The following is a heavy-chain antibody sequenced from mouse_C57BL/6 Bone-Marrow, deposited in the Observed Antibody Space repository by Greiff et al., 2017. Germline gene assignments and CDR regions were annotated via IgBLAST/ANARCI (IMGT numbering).Heavy chain of an antibody. CDR1: GFNIKNTY. V-gene: IGHV14-3*01. Sequence: VQLQQSVAELVRPGASVKLSCTASGFNIKNTYMPWVQQTPEQGLEWIGRLDPASGNTKYAPNVQGQFTITADTSSNTAYLQLSSLTSEDTAIYYCARAIYFYAMDYWGQGTSVTVSS. J-gene: IGHJ4*01. CDR2: LDPASGNT. D-gene: IGHD2-1*01. CDR3: ARAIYFYAMDY.